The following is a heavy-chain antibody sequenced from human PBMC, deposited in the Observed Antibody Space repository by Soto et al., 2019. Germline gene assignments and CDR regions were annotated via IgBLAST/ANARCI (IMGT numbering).Heavy chain of an antibody. V-gene: IGHV1-18*01. Sequence: QVHLVQSGAEVKKPGASVKVSCKGSGYTFTTYGLTWVRQAPGQGLEWMGWISAHNGNTHYAQQLQGRVTVTRDTSTSTAYRELRSLRSDATAVYYCARGRYGDYWGQGALVTVSS. CDR1: GYTFTTYG. CDR2: ISAHNGNT. D-gene: IGHD1-1*01. CDR3: ARGRYGDY. J-gene: IGHJ4*02.